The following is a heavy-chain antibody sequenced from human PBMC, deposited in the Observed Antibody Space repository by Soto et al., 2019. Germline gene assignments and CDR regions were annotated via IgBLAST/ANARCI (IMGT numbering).Heavy chain of an antibody. J-gene: IGHJ5*02. CDR1: GVSFSDSA. D-gene: IGHD1-26*01. V-gene: IGHV3-73*02. CDR2: IGSKGQNYAT. Sequence: EVQLVESGGGLVQPGGSLKLSCAASGVSFSDSAMHWVRQSSGKGLEWVGRIGSKGQNYATTYAASVKGRFIISTDESKNKAHLQMNSLKTEDTAVYYCTKYSGTSSAPAALGQGTMVTVSS. CDR3: TKYSGTSSAPAA.